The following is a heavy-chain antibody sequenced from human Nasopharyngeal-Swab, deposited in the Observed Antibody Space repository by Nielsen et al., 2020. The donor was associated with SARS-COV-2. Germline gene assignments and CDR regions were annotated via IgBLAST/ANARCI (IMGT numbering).Heavy chain of an antibody. D-gene: IGHD6-19*01. CDR3: VRADSSGWFFSD. CDR2: ISSSDSTT. J-gene: IGHJ4*02. Sequence: WIRQPPGRGLEWVSYISSSDSTTYYADSVKGRFTISRDNAKNSLYLQMNSLRVEDTGVYYCVRADSSGWFFSDWGRGTLVTVSS. V-gene: IGHV3-48*03.